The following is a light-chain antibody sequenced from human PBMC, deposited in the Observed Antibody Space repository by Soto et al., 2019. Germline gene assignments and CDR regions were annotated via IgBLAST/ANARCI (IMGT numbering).Light chain of an antibody. CDR1: QSVLYSPNNKNY. CDR2: WAS. CDR3: QQYYSNPPMFT. J-gene: IGKJ2*01. V-gene: IGKV4-1*01. Sequence: DIVMTQSPDSLAVSLGERATINCKSSQSVLYSPNNKNYLAWYQQKPGQPPKLLIYWASTRESGVPDRFSGSGSGTDFNLTISSLQAEDVAVYYCQQYYSNPPMFTFGQGTKLEIK.